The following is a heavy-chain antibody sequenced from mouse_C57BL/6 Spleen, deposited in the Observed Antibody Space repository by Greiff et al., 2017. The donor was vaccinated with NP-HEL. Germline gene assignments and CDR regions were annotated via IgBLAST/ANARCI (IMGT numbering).Heavy chain of an antibody. D-gene: IGHD2-4*01. CDR1: GYTFTDYE. J-gene: IGHJ2*01. Sequence: VQLQQSGAELVRPGASVTLSCKASGYTFTDYEMHWVKQTPVHGLEWIGAIDPETGGTAYNQKFKGKAILTADKSSSTAYMELRSLTSEDSAVYYCTRRAIYYDYFFDYWGQGTTLTVSS. CDR2: IDPETGGT. V-gene: IGHV1-15*01. CDR3: TRRAIYYDYFFDY.